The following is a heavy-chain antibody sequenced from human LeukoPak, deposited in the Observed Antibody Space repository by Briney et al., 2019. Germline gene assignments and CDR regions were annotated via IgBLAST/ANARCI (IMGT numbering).Heavy chain of an antibody. CDR3: ARVGGYNYGSYYFDD. CDR2: IKPTRGST. Sequence: ASVKVSCKASGYPFADSYLHWVRQTPGQGLEWMGMIKPTRGSTQYAQKFQGRVIMTGDTSTTTVYMEINSLTSDDTAVYFCARVGGYNYGSYYFDDWGQETLVTVSS. V-gene: IGHV1-46*01. D-gene: IGHD3-10*01. J-gene: IGHJ4*02. CDR1: GYPFADSY.